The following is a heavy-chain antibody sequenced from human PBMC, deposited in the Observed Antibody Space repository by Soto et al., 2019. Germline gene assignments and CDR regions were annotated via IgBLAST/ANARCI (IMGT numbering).Heavy chain of an antibody. D-gene: IGHD6-25*01. V-gene: IGHV4-34*01. CDR1: GGSFSGYY. CDR2: INHSGST. J-gene: IGHJ6*03. CDR3: ARGAGYSSAYYYYMDV. Sequence: SETLSLTCAVYGGSFSGYYWSWIRQPPGKGLEWIGEINHSGSTNYNPSLKSRVTISVDTSKNLFSLKLSSVTAADTAVYYCARGAGYSSAYYYYMDVWGKGTTVTVSS.